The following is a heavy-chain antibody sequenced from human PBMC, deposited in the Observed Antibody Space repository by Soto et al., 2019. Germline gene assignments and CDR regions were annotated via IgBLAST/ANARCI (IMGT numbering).Heavy chain of an antibody. CDR3: AREDIVLMVYATSYWYFDL. CDR2: IIPILGIA. J-gene: IGHJ2*01. V-gene: IGHV1-69*04. D-gene: IGHD2-8*01. CDR1: GGTFSSYT. Sequence: ASVKVSCKASGGTFSSYTISWVRQAPGQGLEWMGRIIPILGIANYAQKFQGRVTITADKSTSTAYMELSSLRSEDTAVYYCAREDIVLMVYATSYWYFDLWGRGTLVTVSS.